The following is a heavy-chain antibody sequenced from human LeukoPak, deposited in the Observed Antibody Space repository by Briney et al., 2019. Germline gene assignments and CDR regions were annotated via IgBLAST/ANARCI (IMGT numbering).Heavy chain of an antibody. CDR2: IYYSGST. V-gene: IGHV4-31*03. CDR1: GGSISSGGYY. J-gene: IGHJ6*02. Sequence: SETLSLTCTVSGGSISSGGYYWSWIRQHPWKGLEWIGYIYYSGSTYYNPSLKSRVTISVDTSKNQFSLKLSSVTAADTAVYYCARGAGYYGSGSYLSYYGMDVWGQGTTVTVSS. CDR3: ARGAGYYGSGSYLSYYGMDV. D-gene: IGHD3-10*01.